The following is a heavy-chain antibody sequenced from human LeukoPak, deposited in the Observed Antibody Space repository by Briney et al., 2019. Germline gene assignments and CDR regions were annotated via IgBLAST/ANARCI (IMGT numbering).Heavy chain of an antibody. J-gene: IGHJ4*02. V-gene: IGHV4-39*01. Sequence: PSETLSLTCTVSGGSISSSSYYWGWIRQPPGKGLEWIGSIYYSGSTYYNPSLKSRVTISVDTSKNQFSLKLSSVTAADTAVYYCAGAYDYVWGSYRSFDYWGQGTLVTVSS. CDR2: IYYSGST. CDR3: AGAYDYVWGSYRSFDY. D-gene: IGHD3-16*02. CDR1: GGSISSSSYY.